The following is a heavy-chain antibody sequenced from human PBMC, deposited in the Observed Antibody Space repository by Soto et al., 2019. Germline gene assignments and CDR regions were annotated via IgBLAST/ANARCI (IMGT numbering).Heavy chain of an antibody. Sequence: QVQLVESGGGVVQPGRSLRLSCAASGFTFSSYGMHWVRQAPGKGLEWVAVIWYDGSNKYYADSVKGRFIISRDNSKNTLYLQMNSLRAEDTAVYYCARGVGATYFDYWGQGTLVTVSS. J-gene: IGHJ4*02. CDR3: ARGVGATYFDY. CDR2: IWYDGSNK. CDR1: GFTFSSYG. V-gene: IGHV3-33*01. D-gene: IGHD1-26*01.